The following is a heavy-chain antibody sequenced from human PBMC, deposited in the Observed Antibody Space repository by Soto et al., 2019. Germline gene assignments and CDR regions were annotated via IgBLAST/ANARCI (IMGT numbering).Heavy chain of an antibody. D-gene: IGHD2-2*03. V-gene: IGHV1-69*02. CDR2: IIPILGIA. CDR3: ARGIGYCSSTSCYYTPYYMDV. Sequence: SVKVSCKASGGTFSSYTISWVRQAPGQGLEWMGRIIPILGIANYAQKFQGRVTITADKSTSTAYMELSSLRSEDTAVYYCARGIGYCSSTSCYYTPYYMDVWGKGTKVTVSS. CDR1: GGTFSSYT. J-gene: IGHJ6*03.